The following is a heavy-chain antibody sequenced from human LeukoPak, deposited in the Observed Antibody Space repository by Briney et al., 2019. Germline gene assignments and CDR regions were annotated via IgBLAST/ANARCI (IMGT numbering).Heavy chain of an antibody. CDR1: GFTLSSYS. D-gene: IGHD3-10*01. Sequence: GGSLRLSCAASGFTLSSYSMNWVRQAPGKGLEWVAVISYDGSNKYYADSVKGRFTISRDNSKNTLYLQMNSLRAEDTAVYYCARGNTMVRGVIIGYMDVWGKGTTVTVSS. CDR3: ARGNTMVRGVIIGYMDV. CDR2: ISYDGSNK. J-gene: IGHJ6*03. V-gene: IGHV3-30*03.